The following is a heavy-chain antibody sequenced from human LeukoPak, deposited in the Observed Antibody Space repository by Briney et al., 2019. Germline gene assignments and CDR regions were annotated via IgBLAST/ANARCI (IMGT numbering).Heavy chain of an antibody. D-gene: IGHD6-13*01. CDR3: ASLAAAGREGWFDP. Sequence: SVKVSCKASGGTFSSYAISWVRQAPGQGLEWMGGIIPIFGTANYAQKFQGRVTITADESTSTAYMELSSLRSEDTAVYYCASLAAAGREGWFDPWGQGTLVTVSS. CDR1: GGTFSSYA. J-gene: IGHJ5*02. V-gene: IGHV1-69*13. CDR2: IIPIFGTA.